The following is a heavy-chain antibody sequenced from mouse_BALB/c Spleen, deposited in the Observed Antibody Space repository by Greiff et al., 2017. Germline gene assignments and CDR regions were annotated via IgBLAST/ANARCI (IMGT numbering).Heavy chain of an antibody. D-gene: IGHD1-1*01. V-gene: IGHV3-6*02. Sequence: EVQLQESGPGLVKPSQSLSLTCSVTGYSITSGYYWNWIRQFPGNKLEWMGYISYDGSNNYNPSLKNRISITRDTSKNQFFLKLNSVTTEDTATYYCARDRGVEAWFAYWGQGTLVTVSA. J-gene: IGHJ3*01. CDR2: ISYDGSN. CDR1: GYSITSGYY. CDR3: ARDRGVEAWFAY.